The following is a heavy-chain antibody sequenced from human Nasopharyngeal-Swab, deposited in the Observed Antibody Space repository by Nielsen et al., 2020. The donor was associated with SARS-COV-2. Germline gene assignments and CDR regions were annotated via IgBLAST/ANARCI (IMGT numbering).Heavy chain of an antibody. CDR1: GFTVSSNY. Sequence: GGSLRLSCAASGFTVSSNYMTWVRQAPGKGLEWVSIIYPGGSTFYADSVKGRFIISRDSSWNTLYLQMNSLTAEDTAVYYCARVLDGYNGFDYWGQGTLVTVSS. V-gene: IGHV3-53*01. CDR3: ARVLDGYNGFDY. D-gene: IGHD5-24*01. CDR2: IYPGGST. J-gene: IGHJ4*02.